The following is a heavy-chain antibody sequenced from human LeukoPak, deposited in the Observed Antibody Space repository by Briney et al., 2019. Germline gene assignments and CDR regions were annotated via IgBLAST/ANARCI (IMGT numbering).Heavy chain of an antibody. D-gene: IGHD6-13*01. V-gene: IGHV4-39*02. CDR3: ARVNAESSSWPFDY. Sequence: SETLSLTCTVSGDSIRSSSYYWGWIRQPPGKGLEWIGIIYYSGTTYHNPSLKSRVAISVDTSKNHFSLKVNSVTAADTAVYYCARVNAESSSWPFDYWGQGTLVTVSS. CDR2: IYYSGTT. CDR1: GDSIRSSSYY. J-gene: IGHJ4*02.